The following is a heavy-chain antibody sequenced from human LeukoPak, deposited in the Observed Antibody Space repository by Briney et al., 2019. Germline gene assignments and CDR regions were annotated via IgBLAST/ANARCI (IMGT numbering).Heavy chain of an antibody. CDR1: GGTFSSYA. J-gene: IGHJ2*01. V-gene: IGHV1-69*06. Sequence: SVKVSCKASGGTFSSYAISWVRQAPGQGLEWMGGIIPIFGTANYAQKFQGRVTITADKSTSTAYMELSSLRAEDTAVYYCARARKKSGGYDVYWYFDLWGRGTLVTVSS. CDR2: IIPIFGTA. D-gene: IGHD5-12*01. CDR3: ARARKKSGGYDVYWYFDL.